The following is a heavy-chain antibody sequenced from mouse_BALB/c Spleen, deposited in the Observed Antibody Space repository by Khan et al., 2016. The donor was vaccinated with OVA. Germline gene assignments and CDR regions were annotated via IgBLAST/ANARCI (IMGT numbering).Heavy chain of an antibody. CDR2: IWSGGST. Sequence: QVQLKESGPGLVQPSQSLSITCTVSGFSLPYYGVHWVRQSPGKGLEWLGVIWSGGSTDYNAAFISRLNIRKDNSKSQAFFKMNSLQGNDTAIYYCARNYDYDEGLAYWGQGTLVTVSA. CDR3: ARNYDYDEGLAY. J-gene: IGHJ3*01. CDR1: GFSLPYYG. D-gene: IGHD2-4*01. V-gene: IGHV2-2*02.